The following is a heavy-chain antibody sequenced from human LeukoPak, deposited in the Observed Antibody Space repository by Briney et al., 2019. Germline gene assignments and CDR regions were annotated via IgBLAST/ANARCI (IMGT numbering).Heavy chain of an antibody. Sequence: ASVKVSCKVSGYTLTESSMHWVRQAPGKGLEWMGGFDPEDGETIYAQKFQGRVTMTEDTSTDTAYMELSSLRSEDTAVYYCATEFVTPGAFDIWGQGTMVTVSS. CDR2: FDPEDGET. CDR3: ATEFVTPGAFDI. CDR1: GYTLTESS. D-gene: IGHD2/OR15-2a*01. J-gene: IGHJ3*02. V-gene: IGHV1-24*01.